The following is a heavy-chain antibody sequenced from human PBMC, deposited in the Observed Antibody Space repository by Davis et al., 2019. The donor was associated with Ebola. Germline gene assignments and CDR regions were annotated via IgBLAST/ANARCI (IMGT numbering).Heavy chain of an antibody. Sequence: GGSLRLSCAASGLNFSNYGMHWVRQAPGKGLEWVAVISYDGSNKYYADSVKGRFTISRDNSKNTLYLQMNILRAEDTAVYYCAEIYWVRYGMDVWGQGTTVTVSS. J-gene: IGHJ6*02. V-gene: IGHV3-30*03. CDR1: GLNFSNYG. CDR3: AEIYWVRYGMDV. CDR2: ISYDGSNK. D-gene: IGHD2-8*02.